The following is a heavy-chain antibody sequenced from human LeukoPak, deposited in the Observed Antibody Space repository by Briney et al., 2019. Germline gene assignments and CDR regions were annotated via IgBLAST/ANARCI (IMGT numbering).Heavy chain of an antibody. J-gene: IGHJ4*02. Sequence: GGSLRLSCAASGFTFSSYAMSWVRQAPGKGLEWVTAISGSGGSTYYADSVKGRFTISRDNSKNTLYLQMNSLRAEDTAVYYCAKADGGKGRSIQLDYWGQGTLVTVSS. CDR2: ISGSGGST. CDR3: AKADGGKGRSIQLDY. V-gene: IGHV3-23*01. D-gene: IGHD4-23*01. CDR1: GFTFSSYA.